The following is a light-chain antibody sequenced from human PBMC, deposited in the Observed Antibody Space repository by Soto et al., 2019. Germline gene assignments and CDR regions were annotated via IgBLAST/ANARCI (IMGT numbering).Light chain of an antibody. J-gene: IGKJ5*01. Sequence: DIVMTQSPDSLAVSLGERATINCKSSQSILSSSNNKNSLAWFQQQPGQPPKLLTYWASTRESGVPDRFSGSGSGTDFTLTISSLQAEDVAVYYCQQYYSSVVTFGQGTRLEIK. V-gene: IGKV4-1*01. CDR1: QSILSSSNNKNS. CDR2: WAS. CDR3: QQYYSSVVT.